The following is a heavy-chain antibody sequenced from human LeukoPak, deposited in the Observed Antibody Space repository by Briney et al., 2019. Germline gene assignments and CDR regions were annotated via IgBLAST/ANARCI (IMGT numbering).Heavy chain of an antibody. V-gene: IGHV3-30*19. D-gene: IGHD4-17*01. J-gene: IGHJ4*02. CDR3: ARETTYDY. CDR2: ISYDGSNK. CDR1: GFAFNTYA. Sequence: GSLRLSCAASGFAFNTYAMHWVRQAPGKGLEWVAVISYDGSNKYYADSVKGRFTISRDNSKNTLYLQMNSLRVEDTAVYYCARETTYDYWGQGTLVTVSS.